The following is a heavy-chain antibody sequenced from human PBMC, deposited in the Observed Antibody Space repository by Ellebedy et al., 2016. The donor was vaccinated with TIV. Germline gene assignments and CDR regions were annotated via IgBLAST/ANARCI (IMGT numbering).Heavy chain of an antibody. V-gene: IGHV3-7*01. Sequence: GGSLRLXCAASGFTFSNYWMHWVRQAPGRGLEWVANIKQDESEKYYVDSVKGRFTIPRDNAKNSLYLQMNSLRVEDTAVYYCGRAMDVWGKGTTVTVSS. CDR3: GRAMDV. J-gene: IGHJ6*04. CDR1: GFTFSNYW. CDR2: IKQDESEK.